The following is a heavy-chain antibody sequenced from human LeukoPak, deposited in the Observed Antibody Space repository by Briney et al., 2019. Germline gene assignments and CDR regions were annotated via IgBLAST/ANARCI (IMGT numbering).Heavy chain of an antibody. V-gene: IGHV3-30*18. D-gene: IGHD6-19*01. CDR2: ISYDGSNK. Sequence: PGGSLRLSCAASGFTFSSYGMHWVRQAPGKGLEWVAVISYDGSNKYYADSVKGRFTISRDNSKNTLYLQMNSLRAEDTAVYYCAKDAGPLAVAVSSGGDYGGRGPLVPVSS. J-gene: IGHJ4*02. CDR1: GFTFSSYG. CDR3: AKDAGPLAVAVSSGGDY.